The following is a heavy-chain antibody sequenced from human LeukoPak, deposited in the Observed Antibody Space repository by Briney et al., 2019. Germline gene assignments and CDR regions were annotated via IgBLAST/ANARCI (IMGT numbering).Heavy chain of an antibody. D-gene: IGHD3-10*01. CDR3: ARESDYFDY. Sequence: GGSLRLSCAASGFTFSSYAMHWVRQAPGKGLEWVAVISYDGSNKYYADSAKGRFTISRDNSKNTLYLQMNSLRAEDTAVYYCARESDYFDYWGQGTLVTVSS. V-gene: IGHV3-30-3*01. CDR1: GFTFSSYA. J-gene: IGHJ4*02. CDR2: ISYDGSNK.